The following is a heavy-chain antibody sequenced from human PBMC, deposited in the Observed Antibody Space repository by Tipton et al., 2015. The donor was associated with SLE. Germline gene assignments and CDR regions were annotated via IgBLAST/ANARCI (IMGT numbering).Heavy chain of an antibody. CDR1: GYSFSSYD. V-gene: IGHV1-8*02. CDR2: VSPNSGNS. D-gene: IGHD6-19*01. CDR3: ARGNAVAGDY. J-gene: IGHJ4*02. Sequence: QVQLVQSGAEVKKPGASVKVSCKASGYSFSSYDMNWVRQATGQGFEWMGWVSPNSGNSASAQKLQGRITMTTDASMSAAYMELSSLTAEDTAVYFCARGNAVAGDYWGQGTLVTVSS.